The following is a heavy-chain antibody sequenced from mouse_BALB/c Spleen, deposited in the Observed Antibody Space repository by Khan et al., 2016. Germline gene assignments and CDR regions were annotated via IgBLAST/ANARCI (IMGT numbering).Heavy chain of an antibody. Sequence: EVQLQESGPGLVKPSQSLSLTCTVTGYSITSDYAWNWIRQFPGNKLEWMGYISYSGSTSYNPSLKSRISITRDTSKNQFFLQLNSVTTEDTATCCCAVPAYWGQGTLVTVSA. CDR1: GYSITSDYA. CDR2: ISYSGST. V-gene: IGHV3-2*02. CDR3: AVPAY. J-gene: IGHJ3*01.